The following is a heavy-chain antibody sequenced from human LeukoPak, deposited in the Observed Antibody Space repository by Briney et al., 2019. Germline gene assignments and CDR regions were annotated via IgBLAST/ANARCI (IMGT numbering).Heavy chain of an antibody. D-gene: IGHD3-22*01. Sequence: SETLSLTCTVSGGSISSGDYYWSWIRQPPGKGLEWIGYIYYSGSTYYNPSLKSRVTISVDTSKNQFSLKLSSVTAADTAVYYCARYYSDRAYAFDIWGQGTMVTVSS. CDR1: GGSISSGDYY. V-gene: IGHV4-30-4*01. J-gene: IGHJ3*02. CDR2: IYYSGST. CDR3: ARYYSDRAYAFDI.